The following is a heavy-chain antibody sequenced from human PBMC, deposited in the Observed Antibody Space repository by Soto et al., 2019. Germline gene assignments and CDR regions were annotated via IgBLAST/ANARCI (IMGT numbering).Heavy chain of an antibody. CDR3: AKAGDWNYVFDF. J-gene: IGHJ4*02. Sequence: EVRLVESGGGQVHPGGSLRLSCAASGFSFTHYRIHWVRQVPGKGLEWVCRVNADGSSTNYAGFAKGRFTISRDNSKNMAYLEMNDLRADDTDLYYCAKAGDWNYVFDFWGQGTSVLVSS. CDR2: VNADGSST. D-gene: IGHD1-7*01. CDR1: GFSFTHYR. V-gene: IGHV3-74*01.